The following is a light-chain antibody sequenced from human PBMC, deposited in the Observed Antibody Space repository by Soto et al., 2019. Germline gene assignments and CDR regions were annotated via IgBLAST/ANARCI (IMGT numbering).Light chain of an antibody. CDR2: AAS. CDR3: QQSFTSPRT. V-gene: IGKV1-39*01. CDR1: QGISNY. J-gene: IGKJ1*01. Sequence: DIHITQSPSSVSASVGDRVTITCRASQGISNYLXWYQQTPGKAPKLLIYAASNLQRGVPARLSRSGSGTALTLSISSLQPEDFGNYYCQQSFTSPRTFGQGTKV.